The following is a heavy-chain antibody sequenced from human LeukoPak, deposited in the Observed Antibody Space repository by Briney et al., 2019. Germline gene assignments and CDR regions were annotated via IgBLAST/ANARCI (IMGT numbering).Heavy chain of an antibody. Sequence: GGSLRLSCAASGFTFSSYSMNWVRQAPGKGLEWVSSISSSSSYIYYADSVKGRFTISRDNAKNSLYLQMNSLRAEDTAVYYCARAVPLLYYMDVWGKGTTVTISS. J-gene: IGHJ6*03. CDR2: ISSSSSYI. CDR1: GFTFSSYS. D-gene: IGHD1-1*01. V-gene: IGHV3-21*01. CDR3: ARAVPLLYYMDV.